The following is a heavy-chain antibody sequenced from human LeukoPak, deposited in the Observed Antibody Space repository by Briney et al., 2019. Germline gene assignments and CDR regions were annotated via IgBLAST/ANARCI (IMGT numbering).Heavy chain of an antibody. CDR3: ARARYYDILTGQNFDY. D-gene: IGHD3-9*01. J-gene: IGHJ4*02. Sequence: SVKVSCKASGGTFSSYAISWVRQAPGQGLEWMGGIIPIFGTANYAQKFQGRVTITADESTSTAYMELSSLRSEDTAVYYCARARYYDILTGQNFDYWGQGTLVTVSS. CDR2: IIPIFGTA. CDR1: GGTFSSYA. V-gene: IGHV1-69*13.